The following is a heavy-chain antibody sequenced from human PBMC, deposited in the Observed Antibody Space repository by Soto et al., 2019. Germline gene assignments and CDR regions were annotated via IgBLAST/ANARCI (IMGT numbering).Heavy chain of an antibody. D-gene: IGHD2-2*01. V-gene: IGHV3-30*18. Sequence: GGSLRLSCAASGFTFSSYGMHWVRQAPGKGLEWVAVISYDGSNKYYADSVKGRFTISRDNSKNTLYLQMNSLRAEDTAVYYCAKDGGYCSSTSCYDFGYYYYYMDVWGKGTTVTVSS. CDR3: AKDGGYCSSTSCYDFGYYYYYMDV. CDR1: GFTFSSYG. J-gene: IGHJ6*03. CDR2: ISYDGSNK.